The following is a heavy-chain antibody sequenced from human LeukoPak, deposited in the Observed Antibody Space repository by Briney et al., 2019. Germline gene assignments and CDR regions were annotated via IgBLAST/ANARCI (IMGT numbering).Heavy chain of an antibody. J-gene: IGHJ4*02. CDR1: GFTFSNYW. CDR3: ASLSQYYYDSSGYTDDY. CDR2: IKHDGSED. D-gene: IGHD3-22*01. Sequence: PGGSLRLSCAASGFTFSNYWMTWVRQAPGKGLEWVANIKHDGSEDYYLDSVKGRFTISRDNSKNTLYLQMNSLRAEDTAVYYCASLSQYYYDSSGYTDDYWGQGTLVTVSS. V-gene: IGHV3-7*03.